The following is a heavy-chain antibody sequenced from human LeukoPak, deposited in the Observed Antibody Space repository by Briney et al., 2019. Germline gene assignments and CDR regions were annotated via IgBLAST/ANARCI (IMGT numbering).Heavy chain of an antibody. V-gene: IGHV4-39*07. J-gene: IGHJ6*03. Sequence: SETLSLTCTVSGGTISSSTYYWGWLRQPPGKGLEWIGNIYYSGNTYYNPSLKSRVTMSVDTSKNQFSLKLSSVTAANTAVNYCARDRSAYDYEKRWFYYYMDVWGKGTTVTISS. CDR2: IYYSGNT. CDR1: GGTISSSTYY. CDR3: ARDRSAYDYEKRWFYYYMDV. D-gene: IGHD5-12*01.